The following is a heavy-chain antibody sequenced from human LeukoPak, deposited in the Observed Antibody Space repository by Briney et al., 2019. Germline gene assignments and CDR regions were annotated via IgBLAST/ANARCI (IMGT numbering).Heavy chain of an antibody. CDR3: ARDSNWNYVGVYNWFDP. V-gene: IGHV3-21*01. CDR1: GFTFSSYS. J-gene: IGHJ5*02. CDR2: ISSSSSYI. D-gene: IGHD1-7*01. Sequence: GGSLRHSCAASGFTFSSYSMNWVRQAPGKGLEWVSSISSSSSYIYYADSVKGRFTISRDNAKNSLYLQMNSLRAEDTAVYYCARDSNWNYVGVYNWFDPWGQGTLVTVSS.